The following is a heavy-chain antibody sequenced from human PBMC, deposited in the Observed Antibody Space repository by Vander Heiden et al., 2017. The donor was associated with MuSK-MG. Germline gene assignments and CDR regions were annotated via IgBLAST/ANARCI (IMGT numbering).Heavy chain of an antibody. CDR2: ISGDSATT. V-gene: IGHV3-23*01. D-gene: IGHD3-3*01. CDR1: GFTFSSFT. CDR3: ARDPPLIGNSGRFEL. Sequence: EAQLLESGGDVVQPGGSLRLSCAASGFTFSSFTMSGGRRAPGKGLEWVSIISGDSATTVYADSVKGRFTISRDNSMNTLYLQMNSLSAEHTAVYFCARDPPLIGNSGRFELWGQGTLVTVSS. J-gene: IGHJ4*02.